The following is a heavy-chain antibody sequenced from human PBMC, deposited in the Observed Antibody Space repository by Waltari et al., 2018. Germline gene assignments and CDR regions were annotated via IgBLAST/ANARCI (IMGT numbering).Heavy chain of an antibody. J-gene: IGHJ4*02. D-gene: IGHD6-19*01. CDR1: GFTFTSSS. Sequence: QMQLVQSGPEVKKPGTSVKVPCKASGFTFTSSSFQWVRQARGQRLEWIGGIVVGSGNKNYAQKFQERVTITRDMSTSTAYMELSSLRSEDTAVYYCAADRSSGWYGGLDYWGQGTLVTVSS. CDR3: AADRSSGWYGGLDY. CDR2: IVVGSGNK. V-gene: IGHV1-58*01.